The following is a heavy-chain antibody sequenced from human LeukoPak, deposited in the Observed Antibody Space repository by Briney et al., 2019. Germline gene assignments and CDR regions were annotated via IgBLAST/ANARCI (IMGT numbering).Heavy chain of an antibody. Sequence: ASVKVSCKVSGYTLTELSMHWVRQAPGQGLEWMGWIDPKSGGTNYARQFQGRVTMTRDTSINTAYMELRWLRSDDTAVYYCARDSAPASTPGIINWSDPWGQGTLVSVSS. D-gene: IGHD3-10*01. J-gene: IGHJ5*02. CDR2: IDPKSGGT. CDR3: ARDSAPASTPGIINWSDP. CDR1: GYTLTELS. V-gene: IGHV1-2*02.